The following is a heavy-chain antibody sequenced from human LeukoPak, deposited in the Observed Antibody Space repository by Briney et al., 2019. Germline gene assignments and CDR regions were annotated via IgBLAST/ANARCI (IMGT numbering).Heavy chain of an antibody. J-gene: IGHJ4*02. D-gene: IGHD6-13*01. V-gene: IGHV3-23*01. Sequence: GGSLRLSCAASGFTFSSYAMSWVRQAPGKGLEWVSAISGSGGSTYYADSVKGRFTISRDNSKNTLYLQMNSLRAEDTAVYFCAKDKEQPLRMYYWGQGTLVTVSS. CDR1: GFTFSSYA. CDR3: AKDKEQPLRMYY. CDR2: ISGSGGST.